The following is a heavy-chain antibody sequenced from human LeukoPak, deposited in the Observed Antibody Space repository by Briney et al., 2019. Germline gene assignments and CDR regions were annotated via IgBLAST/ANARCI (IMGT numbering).Heavy chain of an antibody. CDR1: GYSFTSYW. CDR3: ARHGLYYGDKPYYYYYMDV. J-gene: IGHJ6*03. Sequence: GESLKIYCKGSGYSFTSYWIGWVRQMPGKGLELMGSIYPGDSDTRYSPSFQGKVTISADKSIRIPYLPGSCLKAADTAMYYCARHGLYYGDKPYYYYYMDVWGKGTTVTISS. D-gene: IGHD4-17*01. CDR2: IYPGDSDT. V-gene: IGHV5-51*01.